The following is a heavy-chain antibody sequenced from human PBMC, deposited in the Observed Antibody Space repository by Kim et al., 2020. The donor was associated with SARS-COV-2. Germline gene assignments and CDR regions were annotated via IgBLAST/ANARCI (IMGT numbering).Heavy chain of an antibody. CDR1: GLTFSNAW. CDR2: VKSKSDGGTI. D-gene: IGHD2-15*01. J-gene: IGHJ4*02. Sequence: GGSLRLSCAASGLTFSNAWLSWVRQAPGKGLEWVGRVKSKSDGGTIDYGSPVKDRFSISRDDSENTLYLQMNSLKTEDTAVYYCTTGYCGGGICYSVVYWGQGTLVTVSS. V-gene: IGHV3-15*01. CDR3: TTGYCGGGICYSVVY.